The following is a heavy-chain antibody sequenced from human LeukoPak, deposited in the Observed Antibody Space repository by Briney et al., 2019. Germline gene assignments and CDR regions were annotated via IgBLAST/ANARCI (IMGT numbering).Heavy chain of an antibody. CDR3: ARGNRITMIPSRAFDI. Sequence: PSQTLSLTCAVSGGSISSGGYSWSWIRQPPGKGLEWIGCIYHSGSTYYNPSLNSRVTISVDRSKNQFSLKLSSVTAADTAVYYCARGNRITMIPSRAFDIWGQGTMVTVSS. CDR1: GGSISSGGYS. V-gene: IGHV4-30-2*01. CDR2: IYHSGST. J-gene: IGHJ3*02. D-gene: IGHD3-22*01.